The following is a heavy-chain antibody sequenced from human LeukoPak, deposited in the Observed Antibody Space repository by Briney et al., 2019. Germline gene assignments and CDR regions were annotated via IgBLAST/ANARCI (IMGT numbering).Heavy chain of an antibody. D-gene: IGHD5-18*01. CDR1: GFTFSSYG. CDR3: AKTPTDDEDSYGSFDY. CDR2: ISYDGSNK. V-gene: IGHV3-30*18. J-gene: IGHJ4*02. Sequence: GGSLRLSCAASGFTFSSYGMHWVRQAAGKGLEWVAVISYDGSNKYYADSVKGRFTISRDNSKNTLYLQMNSLRAEDTAVYYCAKTPTDDEDSYGSFDYWGQGTLVTVSS.